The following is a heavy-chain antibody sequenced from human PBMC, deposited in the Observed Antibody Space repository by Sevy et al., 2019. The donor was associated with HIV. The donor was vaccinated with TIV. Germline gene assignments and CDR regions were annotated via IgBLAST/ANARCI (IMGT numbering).Heavy chain of an antibody. Sequence: SETLSLTCAVSGGSISSSNWWSWVRQPPGKGLEWIGEIYHSGSTNYNPSLKSRVTISVDKSKNQFSLKLSSVTAADTAVYYCVRFTSDIVVVPAAISWFDPWGQGTLVTVSS. CDR2: IYHSGST. J-gene: IGHJ5*02. CDR1: GGSISSSNW. CDR3: VRFTSDIVVVPAAISWFDP. V-gene: IGHV4-4*02. D-gene: IGHD2-2*02.